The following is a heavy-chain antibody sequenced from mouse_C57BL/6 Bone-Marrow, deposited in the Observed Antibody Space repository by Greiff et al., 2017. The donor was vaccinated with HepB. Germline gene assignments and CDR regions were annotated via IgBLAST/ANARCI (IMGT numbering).Heavy chain of an antibody. CDR3: ARDGSSYLFAY. Sequence: QVQLQQSGPGLVQPSQSLSITCTVSGFSLTSYGVHWVRQSPGKGLEWLGVIWSGGSTDYNAAFISRLSISKDNSKSQVFFKMNSLQADDTAIYYCARDGSSYLFAYWGQGTLVTVSA. CDR2: IWSGGST. CDR1: GFSLTSYG. D-gene: IGHD1-1*01. J-gene: IGHJ3*01. V-gene: IGHV2-2*01.